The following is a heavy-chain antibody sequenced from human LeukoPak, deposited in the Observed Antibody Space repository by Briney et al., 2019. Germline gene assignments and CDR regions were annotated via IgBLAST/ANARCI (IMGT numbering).Heavy chain of an antibody. CDR2: IKQDGSEK. J-gene: IGHJ4*02. CDR3: VRDLYRIVVVPHYFDY. Sequence: PGGSLRLSCAASGFTFSGYWMSWVRQAPGKGLGWVANIKQDGSEKYYVDSVKGRFTISRDNAKNSLYLQMNSLRAEDTAVYYRVRDLYRIVVVPHYFDYWGQGTLVTVSS. D-gene: IGHD3-22*01. CDR1: GFTFSGYW. V-gene: IGHV3-7*01.